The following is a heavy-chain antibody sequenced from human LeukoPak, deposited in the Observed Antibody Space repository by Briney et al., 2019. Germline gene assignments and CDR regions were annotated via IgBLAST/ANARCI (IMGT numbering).Heavy chain of an antibody. J-gene: IGHJ4*02. CDR2: INYSGST. CDR3: ARKASVRYFDRAYFDY. V-gene: IGHV4-39*01. Sequence: PSETHSLTCTVSGGSISSSSFYWGWIRQPPGKGLEWIGTINYSGSTYYNPSLKSRVTISVDTSKTQFSLKLSSVTAADSAVYYCARKASVRYFDRAYFDYWGQGALVPVSS. D-gene: IGHD3-9*01. CDR1: GGSISSSSFY.